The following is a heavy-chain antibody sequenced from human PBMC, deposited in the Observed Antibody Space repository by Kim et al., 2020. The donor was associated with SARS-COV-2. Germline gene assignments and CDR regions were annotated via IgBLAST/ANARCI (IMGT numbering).Heavy chain of an antibody. CDR3: ARPSGGSYGSTFDY. CDR2: ISYDGSNK. D-gene: IGHD1-26*01. V-gene: IGHV3-30*04. Sequence: GGSLRLSCAASGFTFSSYAMHWVRQAPGKGLEWVAGISYDGSNKYYADSVKGRFTISRDNSKNTLYLQMNSLRAEDTAVYYCARPSGGSYGSTFDYWGQGTLVTVSS. CDR1: GFTFSSYA. J-gene: IGHJ4*02.